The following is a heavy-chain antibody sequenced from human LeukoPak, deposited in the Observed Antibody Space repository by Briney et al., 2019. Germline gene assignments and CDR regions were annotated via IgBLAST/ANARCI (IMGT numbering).Heavy chain of an antibody. D-gene: IGHD3-10*01. J-gene: IGHJ4*02. Sequence: GGSLRLSCTASGFTFSTCGMAWVRQAPGKGLEWVSSISGNDDGTYYADSVKGRFTISRDNSKNTLYLQMNSLRAEDTAIYYCAKRGPIYSASPGNYFDYWGQGTLVTVSS. CDR1: GFTFSTCG. CDR3: AKRGPIYSASPGNYFDY. V-gene: IGHV3-23*01. CDR2: ISGNDDGT.